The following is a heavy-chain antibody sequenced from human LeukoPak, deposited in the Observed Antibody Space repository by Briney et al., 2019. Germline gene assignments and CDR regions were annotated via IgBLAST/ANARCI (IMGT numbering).Heavy chain of an antibody. D-gene: IGHD2-15*01. CDR2: ISYSGSP. CDR3: ARRKGCSGGSCYGDTFDY. J-gene: IGHJ4*02. Sequence: SETLSLTCSVSGDSIATYYWSWIRQPPGKGLEWIGYISYSGSPYYNPSLKSRVTMSVDTSKNLFSLKLSSVTAADTAVYYCARRKGCSGGSCYGDTFDYWGQGTLVTVSS. V-gene: IGHV4-59*08. CDR1: GDSIATYY.